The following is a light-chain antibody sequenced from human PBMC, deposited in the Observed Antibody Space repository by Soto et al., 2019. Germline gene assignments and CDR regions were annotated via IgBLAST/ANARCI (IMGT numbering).Light chain of an antibody. Sequence: DIQMTQSPSTLSASVGDRVTITCRASQYISSWLAWYQQKPGKAPNLLIYKASSLESGVPSRFSGSGSGTEFTLTSSSLQPDEFGTYYCQQYKTYLWTFGQGTKVEIK. V-gene: IGKV1-5*03. CDR2: KAS. J-gene: IGKJ1*01. CDR1: QYISSW. CDR3: QQYKTYLWT.